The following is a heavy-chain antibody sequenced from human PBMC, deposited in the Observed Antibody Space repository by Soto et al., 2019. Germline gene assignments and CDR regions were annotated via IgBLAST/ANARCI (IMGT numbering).Heavy chain of an antibody. Sequence: ASVKVSCKASGFTFTSSAMQWVRQARGQRLEWIGWIVVGSGNTNYAQKFQERVTITRDMSTSTAYMELSSLRSEDTAVYYCAAVGQSWNPRSSYYYYYMDVWGKGTTVTVSS. V-gene: IGHV1-58*02. D-gene: IGHD1-1*01. CDR3: AAVGQSWNPRSSYYYYYMDV. J-gene: IGHJ6*03. CDR1: GFTFTSSA. CDR2: IVVGSGNT.